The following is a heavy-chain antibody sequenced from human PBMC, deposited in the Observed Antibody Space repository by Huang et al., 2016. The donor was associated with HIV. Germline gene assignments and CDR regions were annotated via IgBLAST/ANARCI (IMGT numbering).Heavy chain of an antibody. Sequence: QGQLIQSGAEVKKPGASVKVSCKVSGNTLCKLSMSWVRQAPGRGLECMGGFDRETGETSDAQKFQDRVSVTMDTSTDTAYMELSSLRSDDTAVYYCAADKFNHGFDLWGRGTLVTVSS. J-gene: IGHJ2*01. CDR1: GNTLCKLS. V-gene: IGHV1-24*01. CDR3: AADKFNHGFDL. CDR2: FDRETGET. D-gene: IGHD2-15*01.